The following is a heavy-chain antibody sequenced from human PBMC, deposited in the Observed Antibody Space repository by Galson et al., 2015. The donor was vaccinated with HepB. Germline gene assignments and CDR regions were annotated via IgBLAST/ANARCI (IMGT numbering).Heavy chain of an antibody. V-gene: IGHV1-24*01. J-gene: IGHJ4*02. D-gene: IGHD3-22*01. CDR1: GYTLTELS. CDR2: FDPEGGET. CDR3: ATGLMQSDYYDSSGYYF. Sequence: SVKVSCKVSGYTLTELSMHWVRQAPGKGLEWMGGFDPEGGETIYAQKFQGRVTMTEDTSTDTAYMELSSLRSEDTAVYYCATGLMQSDYYDSSGYYFWGQGTLVTVSS.